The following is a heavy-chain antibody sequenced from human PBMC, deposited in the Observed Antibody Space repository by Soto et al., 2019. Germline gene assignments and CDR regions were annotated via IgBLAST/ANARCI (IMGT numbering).Heavy chain of an antibody. D-gene: IGHD3-3*01. CDR3: ASGRGYDFWSGLGFDP. CDR2: ISNDGTNK. V-gene: IGHV3-30-3*01. Sequence: QVQLVESGGGVVQTGRSLRLSCGASGFTFSNYAMHWVRQAPGKGLEWVAVISNDGTNKYHADSVKGRFTISRDNSKNTLYLQMNSLRPEDTAVYYCASGRGYDFWSGLGFDPWGQGTLVTVSS. J-gene: IGHJ5*02. CDR1: GFTFSNYA.